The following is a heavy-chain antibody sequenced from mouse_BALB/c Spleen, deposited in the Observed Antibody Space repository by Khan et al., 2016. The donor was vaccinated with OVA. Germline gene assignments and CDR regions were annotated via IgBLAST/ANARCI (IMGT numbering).Heavy chain of an antibody. CDR1: GFSLTSYG. J-gene: IGHJ1*01. CDR2: IWSGGTT. CDR3: ARNGDYVHWYFDV. Sequence: QVQLKESGPGLVQPSQSLSITCTVSGFSLTSYGVHWVRQSPGKGLEWLGVIWSGGTTDYHAAFISRLSISKDNSKSQVFFKMNSLRANDTAIYYGARNGDYVHWYFDVWGAGTTVTVSS. D-gene: IGHD2-13*01. V-gene: IGHV2-2*02.